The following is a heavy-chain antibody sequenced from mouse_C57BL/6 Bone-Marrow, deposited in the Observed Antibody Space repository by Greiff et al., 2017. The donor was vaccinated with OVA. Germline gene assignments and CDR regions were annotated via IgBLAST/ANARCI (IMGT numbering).Heavy chain of an antibody. J-gene: IGHJ3*01. D-gene: IGHD2-5*01. CDR2: IHPNSGST. CDR1: GYTFTSSW. Sequence: QVQLQQPGAELVKPGASVKLSCKASGYTFTSSWMHWVKQRPGKGLEWIGMIHPNSGSTNYNEKFKSKATMTVNKPSSTAYMQLSSLTSEDSAVYYCASREFYYSNPWFAYWGQGTLVTVSA. CDR3: ASREFYYSNPWFAY. V-gene: IGHV1-64*01.